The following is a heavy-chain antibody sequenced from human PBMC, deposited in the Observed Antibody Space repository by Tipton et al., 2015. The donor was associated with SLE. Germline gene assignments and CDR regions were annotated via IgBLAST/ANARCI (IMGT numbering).Heavy chain of an antibody. J-gene: IGHJ4*02. CDR1: GFAFSSYA. CDR3: ALGGYLNPFDY. D-gene: IGHD3-10*01. Sequence: GSLRLSCAASGFAFSSYAMSWVRQAPGKGLEWVSAISGSGGSTYYADSVKGRFTISRDNSKNTLYLQMNSLRAEDTAVYYCALGGYLNPFDYWGQGTLVTVSS. CDR2: ISGSGGST. V-gene: IGHV3-23*01.